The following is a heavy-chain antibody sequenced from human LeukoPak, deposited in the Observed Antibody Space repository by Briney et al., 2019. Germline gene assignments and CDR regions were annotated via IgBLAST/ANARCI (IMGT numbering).Heavy chain of an antibody. J-gene: IGHJ4*02. CDR2: ISGSGGST. CDR1: GFTFSSYA. CDR3: AKGDVFAAQFDY. V-gene: IGHV3-23*01. Sequence: ESGGSLRLSCAASGFTFSSYAMSWVRQAPGKGLEWVSAISGSGGSTYYADSVKGRFTISRDNSKNTLYLQMNSLRAEDTAVYYCAKGDVFAAQFDYWGQGTLVTVSS. D-gene: IGHD3-16*01.